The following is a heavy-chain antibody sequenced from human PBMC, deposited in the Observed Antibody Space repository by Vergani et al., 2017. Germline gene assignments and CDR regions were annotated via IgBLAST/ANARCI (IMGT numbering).Heavy chain of an antibody. CDR2: IYYSENK. Sequence: QLQLQESGPGLVKPSETLSLTCTVSGGSITYGAFYWGWIRQSPGKGLDGIGSIYYSENKFYNPSLESRVTLSIDTTKNQFALKLKSVTAADTAVYYCARCFRDEGMIYGGTVENWFDPWGQGTLVTVSS. J-gene: IGHJ5*02. V-gene: IGHV4-39*01. CDR3: ARCFRDEGMIYGGTVENWFDP. D-gene: IGHD3-22*01. CDR1: GGSITYGAFY.